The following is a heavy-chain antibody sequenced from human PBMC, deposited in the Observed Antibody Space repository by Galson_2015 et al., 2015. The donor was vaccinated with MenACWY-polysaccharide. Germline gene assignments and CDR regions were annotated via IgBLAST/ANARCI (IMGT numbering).Heavy chain of an antibody. Sequence: WLGRTYYRSKWYNDYAVSLKGRIALNPDTSKNQFSLQLNSVTPEDTAVYYCVRDNTYYYDYWGQGILVTVSS. CDR3: VRDNTYYYDY. V-gene: IGHV6-1*01. CDR2: TYYRSKWYN. J-gene: IGHJ4*02. D-gene: IGHD3-22*01.